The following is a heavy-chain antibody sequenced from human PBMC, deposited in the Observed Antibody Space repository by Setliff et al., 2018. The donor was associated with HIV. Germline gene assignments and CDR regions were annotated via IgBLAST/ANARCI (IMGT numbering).Heavy chain of an antibody. CDR2: INHSGST. CDR1: GGSFSGYY. V-gene: IGHV4-34*01. D-gene: IGHD3-10*01. J-gene: IGHJ5*02. CDR3: ARGRMGYYGSGSYLP. Sequence: PSETLSLTCAVYGGSFSGYYWSWVRQPPGKGLEWIGEINHSGSTNSNPSLKSRVTISADTSKNQFSLNRTSVTAADTAVYYFARGRMGYYGSGSYLPWGQGMLVTVSS.